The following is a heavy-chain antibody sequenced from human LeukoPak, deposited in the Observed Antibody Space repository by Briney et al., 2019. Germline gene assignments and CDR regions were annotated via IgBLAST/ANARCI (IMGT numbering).Heavy chain of an antibody. D-gene: IGHD2-15*01. Sequence: SETLSLICNVSGDSVSSGYWSWIRHSPGKGLEWIGFIQDSGITDYNPSLKSRLYMSVDISKNQFSLNLRSVTAADTAVYYCAGRGHRYSRDWGQGILVTISS. CDR2: IQDSGIT. CDR1: GDSVSSGY. J-gene: IGHJ1*01. CDR3: AGRGHRYSRD. V-gene: IGHV4-4*09.